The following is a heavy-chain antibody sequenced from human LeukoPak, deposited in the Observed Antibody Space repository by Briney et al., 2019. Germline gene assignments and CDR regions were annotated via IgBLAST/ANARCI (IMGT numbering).Heavy chain of an antibody. J-gene: IGHJ5*02. Sequence: GGSLRLSCSASGFTFSSYGMHWVRQAPGKGLEWVAVISYDGSNKYYADSVKGRFTISRDNSKNTLYLQMNSLRAEDTAVYYCAKEQWLANRSNWFDPWGQGTLVTVSS. CDR3: AKEQWLANRSNWFDP. D-gene: IGHD6-19*01. CDR1: GFTFSSYG. CDR2: ISYDGSNK. V-gene: IGHV3-30*18.